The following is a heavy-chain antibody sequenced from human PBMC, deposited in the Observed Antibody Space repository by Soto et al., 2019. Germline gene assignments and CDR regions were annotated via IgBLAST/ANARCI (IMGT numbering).Heavy chain of an antibody. Sequence: GESLKISCQGSGYSFTNSWIGWVRQVPGRGLEWVGIIYPGYSDIRYRPSFQGRVTISADKSVNTAYLQWSSPRASDTAIYYCARPPGSGTLFANWGQGTPVTVSS. CDR2: IYPGYSDI. CDR1: GYSFTNSW. CDR3: ARPPGSGTLFAN. V-gene: IGHV5-51*01. J-gene: IGHJ4*02. D-gene: IGHD2-15*01.